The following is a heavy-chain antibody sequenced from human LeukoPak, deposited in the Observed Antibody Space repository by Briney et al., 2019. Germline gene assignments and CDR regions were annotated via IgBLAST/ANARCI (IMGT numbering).Heavy chain of an antibody. CDR2: IYHSGST. CDR1: GGSISSGGYS. CDR3: ARGYYGSGSYYLNWFDP. J-gene: IGHJ5*02. D-gene: IGHD3-10*01. Sequence: MSSQTLSLTCAVSGGSISSGGYSWSWIRQPPGKGLEWIGYIYHSGSTYYNPSLKSRVTISVDRSKNQFSLKLSSVTAADTAVYYCARGYYGSGSYYLNWFDPWGQGTLVTVSS. V-gene: IGHV4-30-2*01.